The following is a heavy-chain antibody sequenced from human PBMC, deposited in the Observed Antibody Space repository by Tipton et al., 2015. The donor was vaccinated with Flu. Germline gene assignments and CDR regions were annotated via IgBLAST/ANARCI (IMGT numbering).Heavy chain of an antibody. CDR2: IYSGGST. CDR3: ARDSSGYYLNYYYYGMDV. D-gene: IGHD3-22*01. V-gene: IGHV3-53*01. Sequence: MQLVQSGGGLIQPGGSLRLSCAASGFTVSSNYMSWVRQAPGKGLEWVSVIYSGGSTYYADSVKGRFTISRDNSKNTLYLQMNSLRAEDTAVYYCARDSSGYYLNYYYYGMDVWGQGTTVTVSS. J-gene: IGHJ6*02. CDR1: GFTVSSNY.